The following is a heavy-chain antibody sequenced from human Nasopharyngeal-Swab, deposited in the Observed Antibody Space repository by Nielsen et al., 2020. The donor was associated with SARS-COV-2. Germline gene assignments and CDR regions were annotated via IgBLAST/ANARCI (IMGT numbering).Heavy chain of an antibody. D-gene: IGHD3-3*01. CDR1: GGSISSGGYS. CDR3: ARAGDFWCGYYLDY. CDR2: IYHSGST. J-gene: IGHJ4*02. V-gene: IGHV4-30-2*01. Sequence: SETLSLTCAVSGGSISSGGYSWSSIRPPPGKGLEWMGYIYHSGSTYYNPSLKSRVTISVERSKNQFSLKLNSVTAADTAVYYCARAGDFWCGYYLDYWGQGTLVTVSS.